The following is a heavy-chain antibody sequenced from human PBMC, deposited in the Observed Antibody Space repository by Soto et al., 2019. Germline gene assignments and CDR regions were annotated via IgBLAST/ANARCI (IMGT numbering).Heavy chain of an antibody. J-gene: IGHJ4*02. CDR2: VSTYNTNT. V-gene: IGHV1-18*01. Sequence: GASVKVSWKTSGYTFSDYGLAWLRQTPGQRPEWMGWVSTYNTNTNYAQKFQGRVTMTTDTSTTTTSMELRSLRSDDTAVYYCARELNTDSSAYYPFAYWGQGTLVTVSS. CDR3: ARELNTDSSAYYPFAY. CDR1: GYTFSDYG. D-gene: IGHD3-22*01.